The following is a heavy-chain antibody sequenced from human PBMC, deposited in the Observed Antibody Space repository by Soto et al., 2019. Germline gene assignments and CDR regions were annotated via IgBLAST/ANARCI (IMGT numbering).Heavy chain of an antibody. CDR2: ISVSGGST. V-gene: IGHV3-23*01. Sequence: XGSLRLSCAASGFTFNNHGMSWVRQAPGKGLEWVSGISVSGGSTYYADSVKGRFTISRDNSKNTLYLQMNSLRAEDTAVYYCARNLGFFDYWGQGTLVTVSS. CDR1: GFTFNNHG. D-gene: IGHD3-10*01. J-gene: IGHJ4*02. CDR3: ARNLGFFDY.